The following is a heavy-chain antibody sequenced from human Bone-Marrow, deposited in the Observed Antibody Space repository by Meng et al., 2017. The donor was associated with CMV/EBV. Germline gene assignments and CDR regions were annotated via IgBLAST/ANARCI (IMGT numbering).Heavy chain of an antibody. J-gene: IGHJ5*02. CDR2: IYYSGST. CDR1: GGSISSSSYY. CDR3: ARWLIAAAGTGWFDP. Sequence: SETLSLTCIVSGGSISSSSYYWGWIRQPPGKGLEWIGNIYYSGSTYYNPSLKSRVTISVDTSKNQFSLKLSSVTAADTAVYYCARWLIAAAGTGWFDPWGQGTLVTVSS. V-gene: IGHV4-39*07. D-gene: IGHD6-13*01.